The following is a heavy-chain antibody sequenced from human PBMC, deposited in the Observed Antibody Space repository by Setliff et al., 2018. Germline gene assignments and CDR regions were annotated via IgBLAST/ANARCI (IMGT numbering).Heavy chain of an antibody. J-gene: IGHJ4*02. Sequence: PGGSLRLSCAASGFTFSSYWMSWVRQAPGKGLEWVANIKQDGSEKYYVDSVKGRFTISRDNAKNSLYLQMNSLRSDDTAVYYCARALGATITHFDYWGQGTLVTVSS. D-gene: IGHD1-26*01. V-gene: IGHV3-7*03. CDR1: GFTFSSYW. CDR2: IKQDGSEK. CDR3: ARALGATITHFDY.